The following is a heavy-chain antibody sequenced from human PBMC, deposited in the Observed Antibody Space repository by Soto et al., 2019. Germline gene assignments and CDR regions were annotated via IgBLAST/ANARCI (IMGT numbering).Heavy chain of an antibody. Sequence: ASVKVSCKASGGTFSSYAISWVRQAPGQGLEWMGGIIPILGIANYAQKFQGRVTITADKSTSTAYMELSSLRSEDTAVYYCARGLSGSYYDYWGQGTLVTVSS. CDR1: GGTFSSYA. CDR2: IIPILGIA. D-gene: IGHD1-26*01. V-gene: IGHV1-69*10. CDR3: ARGLSGSYYDY. J-gene: IGHJ4*02.